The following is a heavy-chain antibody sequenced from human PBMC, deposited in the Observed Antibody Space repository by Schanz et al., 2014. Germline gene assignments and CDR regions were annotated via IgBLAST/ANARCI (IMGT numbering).Heavy chain of an antibody. CDR2: IIPILGME. Sequence: QVPLVQSGAEVKKPGSSVKVSCKASGGTFSSYAFSWVRQAPGQGLEWMGKIIPILGMENYAQKFQGRVTITADISTSTAYMDLSSLRSDDTAVYYCARGHGQKGMDVWGQGTAVTVSS. V-gene: IGHV1-69*04. J-gene: IGHJ6*02. CDR3: ARGHGQKGMDV. CDR1: GGTFSSYA.